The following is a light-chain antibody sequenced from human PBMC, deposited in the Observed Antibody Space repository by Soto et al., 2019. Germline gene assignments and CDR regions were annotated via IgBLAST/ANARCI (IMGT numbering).Light chain of an antibody. J-gene: IGKJ2*01. CDR1: QSISSW. V-gene: IGKV1-5*03. Sequence: DIQMTQSPSTLSASVGDRVTITCRASQSISSWLAWYQQKPGKAPKLLFYKASSLESGVPSRFSGSVSGTEFPLTISSLQPEDFAIYYCQQYNRYLYTFGQGTKLEIK. CDR3: QQYNRYLYT. CDR2: KAS.